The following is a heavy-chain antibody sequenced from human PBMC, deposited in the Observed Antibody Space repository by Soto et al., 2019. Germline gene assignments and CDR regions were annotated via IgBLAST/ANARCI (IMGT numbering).Heavy chain of an antibody. V-gene: IGHV3-7*01. Sequence: GGSLRLSCAASGFTFSSYWRSWGRQAPGKGLEWVANIKRDGSEEYYVDDVKGRFTISSENAKNLLYLKMNSLSAEDTAGYYCARLATVTDDAFDIWGQGTMVTVSS. CDR2: IKRDGSEE. D-gene: IGHD4-17*01. J-gene: IGHJ3*02. CDR3: ARLATVTDDAFDI. CDR1: GFTFSSYW.